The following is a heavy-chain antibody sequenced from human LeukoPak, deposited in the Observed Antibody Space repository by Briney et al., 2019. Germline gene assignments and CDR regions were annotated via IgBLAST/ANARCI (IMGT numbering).Heavy chain of an antibody. CDR3: ARDLQQLVYSYYYYYYMDV. D-gene: IGHD6-13*01. CDR1: GGSISSSSYY. V-gene: IGHV4-61*02. J-gene: IGHJ6*03. CDR2: IYATGST. Sequence: SETLSLTCTVSGGSISSSSYYWSWIRQPAGKGLEWIGRIYATGSTNYNPSLKSRVTMSVDTSKNQFSLKLSSVTAADTAVYYCARDLQQLVYSYYYYYYMDVWGKGTTVTISS.